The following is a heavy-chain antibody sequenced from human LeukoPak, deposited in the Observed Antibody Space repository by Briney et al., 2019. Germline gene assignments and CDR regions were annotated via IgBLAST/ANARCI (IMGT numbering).Heavy chain of an antibody. CDR1: GFTFSSYA. CDR3: VKEDYYDSRGYYLDY. J-gene: IGHJ4*02. Sequence: GGSLRLSCSASGFTFSSYAMHWVRQAPGKGLECVSAISSNGGRTHYADSVKGRFTISRDNSKNTLYLQMSSLRAEDTAVYYCVKEDYYDSRGYYLDYWGQGTLVTVSS. D-gene: IGHD3-22*01. CDR2: ISSNGGRT. V-gene: IGHV3-64D*09.